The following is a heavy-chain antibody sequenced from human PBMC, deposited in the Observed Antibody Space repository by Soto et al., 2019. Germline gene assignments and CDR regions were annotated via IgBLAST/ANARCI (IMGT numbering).Heavy chain of an antibody. V-gene: IGHV1-46*01. CDR2: FNPSGLST. D-gene: IGHD6-19*01. CDR3: AKVTHRGPIAVAGPLGS. CDR1: GSITNHH. Sequence: QVHLVQSGAEVKKPGASVNVSCQASGSITNHHMHWVRQAPGQGLEWMGIFNPSGLSTTYAQKFQGRVTMTRDTSTSTGYMELSSLTSEDTAVYFCAKVTHRGPIAVAGPLGSWGQGTLVIVSS. J-gene: IGHJ4*02.